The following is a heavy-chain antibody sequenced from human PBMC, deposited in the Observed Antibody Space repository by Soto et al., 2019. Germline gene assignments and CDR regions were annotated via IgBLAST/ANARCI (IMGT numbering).Heavy chain of an antibody. CDR1: GGSISSGGYS. CDR3: LARGPLPTAVNGEYYYYGMDV. J-gene: IGHJ6*02. Sequence: QLQLQESGSGLVKPSQTLSLTCAVSGGSISSGGYSWSWIRQPPGKGLEWIGYIYHSGSTYYNPSLKSRVTISVDRSKNQFSLKLSSVTAADTAVYYCLARGPLPTAVNGEYYYYGMDVWGQGSTVTVSS. D-gene: IGHD1-26*01. CDR2: IYHSGST. V-gene: IGHV4-30-2*01.